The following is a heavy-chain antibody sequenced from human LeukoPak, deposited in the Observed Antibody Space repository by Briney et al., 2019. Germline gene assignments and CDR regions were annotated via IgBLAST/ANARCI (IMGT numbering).Heavy chain of an antibody. CDR3: ARDGTSTDDY. CDR1: GYTFTSYY. D-gene: IGHD2-2*01. J-gene: IGHJ4*02. CDR2: INPSGGST. Sequence: ASVKVSCKASGYTFTSYYIHWVRQAPGQGLEWMGIINPSGGSTSYAQKFQGRVTMTRDTSTTAAYMELRSLRPDDTAVYYCARDGTSTDDYWGQGTLVTVSS. V-gene: IGHV1-46*01.